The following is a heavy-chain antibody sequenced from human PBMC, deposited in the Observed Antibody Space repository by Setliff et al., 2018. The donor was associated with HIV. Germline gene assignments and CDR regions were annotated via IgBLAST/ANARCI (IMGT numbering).Heavy chain of an antibody. CDR1: GFTFNNYW. CDR3: VRHKDRWGAIDY. D-gene: IGHD7-27*01. CDR2: IKGDGSET. V-gene: IGHV3-7*01. Sequence: GWSLRLSCESSGFTFNNYWMSWVRQAPGKRPEWVANIKGDGSETYYVDSVKGRFTISRDNAKNSLYLQMNSLRAEDTAVYYCVRHKDRWGAIDYWGQGTLVTVSS. J-gene: IGHJ4*02.